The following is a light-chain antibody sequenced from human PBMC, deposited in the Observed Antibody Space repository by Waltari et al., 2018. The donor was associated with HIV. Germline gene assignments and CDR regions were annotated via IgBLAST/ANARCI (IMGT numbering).Light chain of an antibody. Sequence: QSVLTQPPSASGTPGQRVTISCSGSSSNIGSNFVYWYQQLPGTAPKLLIYRNNQRPSGVPDRFSGSTSGTSASLAISGLRSEDEADYYCAAWDDSLSGQWVFGGGTKLTVL. CDR1: SSNIGSNF. J-gene: IGLJ3*02. CDR3: AAWDDSLSGQWV. CDR2: RNN. V-gene: IGLV1-47*01.